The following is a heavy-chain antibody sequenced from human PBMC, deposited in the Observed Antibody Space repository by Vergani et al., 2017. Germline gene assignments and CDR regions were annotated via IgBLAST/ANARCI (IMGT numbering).Heavy chain of an antibody. Sequence: QVQLVQSGAEVKKPGSSVKVSCKASGGTFSSYAISWVRQAPGQGLEWMGRIIPILGIANYAQKFQGRVTITADKSTSTAYMELSSLRSEDTAVYYCASEPPIVATRVPGGGHWGQGTLVTVSS. CDR1: GGTFSSYA. D-gene: IGHD5-12*01. J-gene: IGHJ4*02. CDR2: IIPILGIA. CDR3: ASEPPIVATRVPGGGH. V-gene: IGHV1-69*04.